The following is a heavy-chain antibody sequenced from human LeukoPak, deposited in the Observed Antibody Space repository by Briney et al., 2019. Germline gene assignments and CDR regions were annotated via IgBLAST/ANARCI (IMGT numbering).Heavy chain of an antibody. V-gene: IGHV4-39*01. D-gene: IGHD3-9*01. CDR1: GGSISSSSYY. CDR2: IYYSGST. CDR3: ARHYDILTGYYGPDYFDY. Sequence: SETLSLTCTVSGGSISSSSYYWGWIRQPPGKGLEWIGSIYYSGSTYYNPSLKSRVTISVDTSKNQFSLKLSSVTAADTAVYYCARHYDILTGYYGPDYFDYWGQGTLVTVSS. J-gene: IGHJ4*02.